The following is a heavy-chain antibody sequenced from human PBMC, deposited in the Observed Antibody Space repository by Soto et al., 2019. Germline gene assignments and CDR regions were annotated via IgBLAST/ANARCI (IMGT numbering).Heavy chain of an antibody. V-gene: IGHV5-51*01. CDR3: ARGGVSPHTFAF. CDR1: GYNFAGYW. Sequence: ESLKISCKGSGYNFAGYWIAWMRQMPGKGLELMGIIYPSDSDTRYRPSFQGQVTISADKSISSAYLQWSSLRASDTAMYYCARGGVSPHTFAFSGQGSSVTGSA. D-gene: IGHD3-3*01. J-gene: IGHJ4*02. CDR2: IYPSDSDT.